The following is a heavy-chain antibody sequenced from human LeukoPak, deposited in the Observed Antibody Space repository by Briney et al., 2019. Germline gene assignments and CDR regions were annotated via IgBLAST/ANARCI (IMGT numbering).Heavy chain of an antibody. CDR3: ARDRSYYDILTGYYHNWFDP. D-gene: IGHD3-9*01. J-gene: IGHJ5*02. CDR1: GYTFTGYY. CDR2: INPNSGGT. Sequence: ASVKASCKASGYTFTGYYMHWVRQAPGQGLEWMGWINPNSGGTNYAQKFQGRVTMTRDTSISTAYMDLSRLRSDDTAVYYCARDRSYYDILTGYYHNWFDPWGQGTLVTVSS. V-gene: IGHV1-2*02.